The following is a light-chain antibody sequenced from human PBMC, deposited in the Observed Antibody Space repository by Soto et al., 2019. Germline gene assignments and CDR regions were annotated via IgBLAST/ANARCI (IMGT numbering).Light chain of an antibody. Sequence: QSALTQPASVSGSPGQSITISCTGTSSDVGSYELVSWYQQHPGKAPKLMIYDGSKRPSGVSNRFSGSKSGNTASLTISGLQAEDEADYYCCSYAGSSTFYVFGTGTKLTVL. CDR2: DGS. CDR1: SSDVGSYEL. CDR3: CSYAGSSTFYV. J-gene: IGLJ1*01. V-gene: IGLV2-23*01.